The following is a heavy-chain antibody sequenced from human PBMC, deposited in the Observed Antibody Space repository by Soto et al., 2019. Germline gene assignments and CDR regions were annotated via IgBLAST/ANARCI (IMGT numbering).Heavy chain of an antibody. J-gene: IGHJ6*04. CDR2: INWNGLST. V-gene: IGHV3-20*04. CDR3: ARAYYYSSGSFYTVDV. Sequence: EVQLVESGGGMVRPGGSLRLSCAASGLTFKDYGMNWVRQSPGKGVEWVSGINWNGLSTGYADSVKGRFTISRDNAKNSLYLEMDRLRAEDTALYYCARAYYYSSGSFYTVDVWGKGTTVAVSS. CDR1: GLTFKDYG. D-gene: IGHD3-10*01.